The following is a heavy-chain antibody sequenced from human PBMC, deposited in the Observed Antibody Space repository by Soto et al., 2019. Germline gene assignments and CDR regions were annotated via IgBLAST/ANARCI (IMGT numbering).Heavy chain of an antibody. CDR3: AGSSARGIILDY. D-gene: IGHD3-10*01. CDR2: TYYRSKWYD. J-gene: IGHJ4*02. Sequence: QTLSLACAISGDSVASNSTAWNLIRQSPSRGLEWLGRTYYRSKWYDDYAVSVKSRITINPDTSKNQFSLQLNSVTPEDSAAYYCAGSSARGIILDYWGQGVLVSVSS. V-gene: IGHV6-1*01. CDR1: GDSVASNSTA.